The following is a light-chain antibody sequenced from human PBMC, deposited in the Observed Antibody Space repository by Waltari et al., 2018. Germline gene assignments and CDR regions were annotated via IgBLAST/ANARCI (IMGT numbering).Light chain of an antibody. J-gene: IGKJ2*01. CDR3: QQYHNYYT. CDR1: QSISFW. CDR2: KAS. V-gene: IGKV1-5*03. Sequence: DIQMTQSPSALSASVGDRVTITCRASQSISFWLAWYQQKPGKAPKLLIYKASYLQRGVPSRFSGSRSETEFTLTISSLQPDDFATYYCQQYHNYYTFGQGTKLEIK.